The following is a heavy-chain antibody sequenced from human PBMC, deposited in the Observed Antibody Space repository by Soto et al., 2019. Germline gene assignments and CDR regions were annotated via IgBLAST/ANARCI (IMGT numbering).Heavy chain of an antibody. V-gene: IGHV3-9*01. J-gene: IGHJ4*02. CDR2: ISWNSGSI. CDR1: GFTFDDYA. CDR3: AKDKGYCSSTSCYGPFDY. D-gene: IGHD2-2*01. Sequence: AGGSLRLSCAASGFTFDDYAMHWVRQAPGKGLEWVSGISWNSGSIGYADSVKGRFTISRDNAKNSLYLQMNSLRAEDTALYYCAKDKGYCSSTSCYGPFDYWGQGTLVTVSS.